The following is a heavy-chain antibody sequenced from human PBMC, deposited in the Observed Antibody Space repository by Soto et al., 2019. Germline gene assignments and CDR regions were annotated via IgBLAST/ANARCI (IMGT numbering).Heavy chain of an antibody. CDR1: GFTFSMYS. D-gene: IGHD2-21*02. CDR2: IPQDGVDG. V-gene: IGHV3-7*03. Sequence: GGSLRLSCEVSGFTFSMYSMSWVRQSPGKGLEWVAKIPQDGVDGHYADSVKGRFIISRDNGKNSLHLQLNNLRAEDTAVYYCARDHLILPTHDFFYGSDVWGRGATVTVSS. J-gene: IGHJ6*02. CDR3: ARDHLILPTHDFFYGSDV.